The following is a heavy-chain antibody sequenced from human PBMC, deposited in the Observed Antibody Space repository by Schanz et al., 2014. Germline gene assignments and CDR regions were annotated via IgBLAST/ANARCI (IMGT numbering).Heavy chain of an antibody. D-gene: IGHD2-15*01. J-gene: IGHJ4*02. CDR3: ARDRGYCSGGSCLTFDY. V-gene: IGHV3-30-3*01. CDR2: ISYDGSNK. CDR1: GFTFSSYA. Sequence: VQLLESGGGLAQPGGSLRLSCEASGFTFSSYAMHWVRQAPGKGLEWVAVISYDGSNKYYADSVKGRFTISRDNSKNTLYLQMNTLRAEDTAVYYCARDRGYCSGGSCLTFDYWGQGTLVTVSS.